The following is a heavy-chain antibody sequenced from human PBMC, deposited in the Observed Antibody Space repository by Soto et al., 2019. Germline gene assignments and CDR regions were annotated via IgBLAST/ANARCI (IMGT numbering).Heavy chain of an antibody. Sequence: GASVKVSCKTSGYIFTSYDINWVRQATGQGLEWMGWMNPNSGNTGYAQKFQGRVTMTRNISISTAYMELNSLRSEDTAVYYCAREHSSGWYQWDWLDPWGQGTLVTVSS. D-gene: IGHD6-19*01. CDR1: GYIFTSYD. J-gene: IGHJ5*02. V-gene: IGHV1-8*01. CDR3: AREHSSGWYQWDWLDP. CDR2: MNPNSGNT.